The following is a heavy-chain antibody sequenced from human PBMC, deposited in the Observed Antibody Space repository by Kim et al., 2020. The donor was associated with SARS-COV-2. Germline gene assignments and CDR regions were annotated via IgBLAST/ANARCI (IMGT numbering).Heavy chain of an antibody. J-gene: IGHJ4*02. CDR3: ARGGLRQWFPGGEDYDFDY. CDR1: GFTFSSYS. Sequence: GGSLRLSCAASGFTFSSYSMNWVRQAPGKGLEWVSSISSSSSYIYYADSVKGRFTISRDNAKNSLYLQMNSLRAEDTAVYYCARGGLRQWFPGGEDYDFDYWGQGTLVTVSS. CDR2: ISSSSSYI. V-gene: IGHV3-21*01. D-gene: IGHD3-22*01.